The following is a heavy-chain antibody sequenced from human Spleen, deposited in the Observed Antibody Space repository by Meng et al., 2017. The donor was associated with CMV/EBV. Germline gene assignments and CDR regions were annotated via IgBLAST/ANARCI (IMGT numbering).Heavy chain of an antibody. Sequence: GGSLRLSCAASGFTFSSHWMAWVRQAPGKGLQWVANIKQDGTEKYYVDSVKGRFTVSRDNAKNSLSLQMNSLRAEDTAVYYCARDLVPYGMDVWGQGTTVTVSS. CDR1: GFTFSSHW. D-gene: IGHD2-8*01. V-gene: IGHV3-7*01. J-gene: IGHJ6*02. CDR3: ARDLVPYGMDV. CDR2: IKQDGTEK.